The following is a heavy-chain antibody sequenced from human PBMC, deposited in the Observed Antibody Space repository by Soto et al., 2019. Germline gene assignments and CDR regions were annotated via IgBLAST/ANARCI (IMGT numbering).Heavy chain of an antibody. V-gene: IGHV3-7*05. CDR1: GLSISRYW. J-gene: IGHJ5*02. D-gene: IGHD3-10*01. CDR3: AKDQGSGSYYNDNWFDP. CDR2: IKQDGSEQ. Sequence: GGSLRLSCAASGLSISRYWMTWVRQAPGKGLEWVANIKQDGSEQYYVDSVKGRFTISRDNAKNSLYLQMNSLRAEDTAVYYCAKDQGSGSYYNDNWFDPWGQGTLVTVSS.